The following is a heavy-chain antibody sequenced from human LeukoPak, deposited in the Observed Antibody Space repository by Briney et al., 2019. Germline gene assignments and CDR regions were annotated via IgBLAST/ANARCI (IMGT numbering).Heavy chain of an antibody. CDR3: ARVQGEQLWVKFDY. Sequence: SETLSLTCTVSGGSISSYYWSWIRQPPGKGLEWIGYIYYSGSTNYNPSIKSRVTISVDTSKNQFSLKLSSVTAADTAVYYCARVQGEQLWVKFDYWGQGTLVTVSS. J-gene: IGHJ4*02. CDR1: GGSISSYY. V-gene: IGHV4-59*01. D-gene: IGHD5-18*01. CDR2: IYYSGST.